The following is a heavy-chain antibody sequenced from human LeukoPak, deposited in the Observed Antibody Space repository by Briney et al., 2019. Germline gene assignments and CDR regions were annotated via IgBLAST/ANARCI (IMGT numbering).Heavy chain of an antibody. CDR3: ARAVPYSSSSGSGFFDY. Sequence: SETLSLTCAVYGGSFSGYYWSWIRQPPGKGLEWIGEINHSGSTNYNPSLKSRVTMSVDTSKNQFSLKLSSVTAADTAVYYCARAVPYSSSSGSGFFDYWGQGTLVTVSS. V-gene: IGHV4-34*01. D-gene: IGHD6-6*01. J-gene: IGHJ4*02. CDR1: GGSFSGYY. CDR2: INHSGST.